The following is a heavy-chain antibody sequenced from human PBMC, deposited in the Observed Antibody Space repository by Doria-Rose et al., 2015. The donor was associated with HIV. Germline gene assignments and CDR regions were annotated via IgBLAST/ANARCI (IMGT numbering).Heavy chain of an antibody. J-gene: IGHJ4*02. V-gene: IGHV2-26*01. CDR3: ARIKSSRWYHKYYFDF. D-gene: IGHD6-13*01. Sequence: QITLKESGPVLVKPTETLTLTCTVSGVSLSSPGMGVSWIRQPPGKALERLSNIFSDDDRSYRTSLKSRLTISRGTSESQVVLTMTDMDPVDTATYYCARIKSSRWYHKYYFDFWGQGTLVIVSA. CDR1: GVSLSSPGMG. CDR2: IFSDDDR.